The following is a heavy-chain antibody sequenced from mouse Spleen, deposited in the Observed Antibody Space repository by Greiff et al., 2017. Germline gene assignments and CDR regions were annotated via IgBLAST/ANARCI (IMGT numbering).Heavy chain of an antibody. Sequence: QVQLQQPGAELVRPGSSVKLSCKASGYTFTSYWMHWVKQRPIQGLEWIGNIDPSDSETHYNQKFKDKATLTVDKSSSTAYMQLSSLTSEDSAVYYCARERRLLDYAMDYWGQGTSVTVSS. J-gene: IGHJ4*01. CDR1: GYTFTSYW. CDR3: ARERRLLDYAMDY. CDR2: IDPSDSET. V-gene: IGHV1-52*01. D-gene: IGHD2-3*01.